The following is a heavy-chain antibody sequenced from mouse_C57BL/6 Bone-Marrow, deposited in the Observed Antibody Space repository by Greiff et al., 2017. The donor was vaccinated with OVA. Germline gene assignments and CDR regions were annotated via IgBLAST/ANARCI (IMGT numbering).Heavy chain of an antibody. CDR1: GYTFTSYW. D-gene: IGHD2-2*01. CDR2: IYPSDSDT. Sequence: VQLQQPGAELVRPGSSVKLSCKASGYTFTSYWMDWVKQRPGQGLEWIGNIYPSDSDTHYNQKFKDKATLTVDKSSSTAYMQLSSLTSEDSAVYCCVVYGYDGFAYWGQGTLVTVSA. CDR3: VVYGYDGFAY. V-gene: IGHV1-61*01. J-gene: IGHJ3*01.